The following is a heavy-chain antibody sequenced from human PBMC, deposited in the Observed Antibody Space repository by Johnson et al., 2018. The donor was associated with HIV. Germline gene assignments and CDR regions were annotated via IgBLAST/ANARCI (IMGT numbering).Heavy chain of an antibody. V-gene: IGHV3-30*04. D-gene: IGHD4-17*01. CDR3: ARSTGAFDI. Sequence: QVQVVESGGGVVQPGRSLRLSCAASGFSFSGSAMHWVRQAPGKGLEWVAGISYDGSNKYYADSVKGRFTISRDNSRNTVYLQMSNLRTEETAVYFCARSTGAFDIWGQGTMVTVSS. CDR2: ISYDGSNK. CDR1: GFSFSGSA. J-gene: IGHJ3*02.